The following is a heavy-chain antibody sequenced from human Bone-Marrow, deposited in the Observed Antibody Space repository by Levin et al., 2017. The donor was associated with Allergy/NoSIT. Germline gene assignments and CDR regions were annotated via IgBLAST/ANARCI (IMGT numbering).Heavy chain of an antibody. J-gene: IGHJ4*02. Sequence: KGLEWVSLIYSGGGTYYADSVKGRFTISRDSSSNTLYLQMNSLRAEDTAIYYCARGWNGSGAYWGQGTMVTVSS. D-gene: IGHD3-10*01. V-gene: IGHV3-53*01. CDR3: ARGWNGSGAY. CDR2: IYSGGGT.